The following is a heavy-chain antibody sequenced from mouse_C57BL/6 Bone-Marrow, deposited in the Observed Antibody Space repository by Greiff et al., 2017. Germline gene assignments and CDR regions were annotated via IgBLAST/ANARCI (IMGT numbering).Heavy chain of an antibody. CDR2: IYPGSGNT. Sequence: QVHLQQSGPGLVQPGASVKISCQASGYSFTSYYMHWVKQRPGQGLEWIGWIYPGSGNTKYNEQFKGKATLTADTSSSTAYLQLSSLTSEDSAVYYCARIGGDSGYYSMDDWGQGTSVTVSS. CDR3: ARIGGDSGYYSMDD. CDR1: GYSFTSYY. V-gene: IGHV1-66*01. D-gene: IGHD2-13*01. J-gene: IGHJ4*01.